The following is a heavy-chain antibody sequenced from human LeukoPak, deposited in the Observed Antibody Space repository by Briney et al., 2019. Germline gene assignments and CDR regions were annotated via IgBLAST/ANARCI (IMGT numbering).Heavy chain of an antibody. CDR2: ISSSSSYI. Sequence: GGSLRLSCAASGFTFSSYSMNWVRQAPGKGLEWVSSISSSSSYIYYADSVKGRFAISRDNAKNSLYLQMNSLRAEDTAVYYCASIAAAGTRAYYFDYWGQGTLVTVSS. CDR1: GFTFSSYS. V-gene: IGHV3-21*01. D-gene: IGHD6-13*01. CDR3: ASIAAAGTRAYYFDY. J-gene: IGHJ4*02.